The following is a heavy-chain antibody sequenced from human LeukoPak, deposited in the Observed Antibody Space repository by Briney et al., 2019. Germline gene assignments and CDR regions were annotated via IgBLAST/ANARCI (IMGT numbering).Heavy chain of an antibody. D-gene: IGHD3-10*02. CDR1: GFTFSNYW. Sequence: GGPLRLSCAASGFTFSNYWMSWVRQAPGKGLEWVANIKQDRSEKYYVDSVKGRFTISRDNAKNSLYLQMNSLRAEDTAVYYCAELGITMIGGVWGKGTTVTISS. CDR3: AELGITMIGGV. CDR2: IKQDRSEK. J-gene: IGHJ6*04. V-gene: IGHV3-7*01.